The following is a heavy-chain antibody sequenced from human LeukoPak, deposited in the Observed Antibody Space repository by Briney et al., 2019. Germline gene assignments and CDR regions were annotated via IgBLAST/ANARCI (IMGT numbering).Heavy chain of an antibody. CDR2: IFYSGSP. D-gene: IGHD3-10*01. J-gene: IGHJ6*02. Sequence: PSETLSLTCTVSGGPMSSYFWSCLGHPPGKGVVGMGYIFYSGSPNYTLPLKSRVTISVDTSKNVFPVNLRSVPAADTPVFLCASTEGFGEPTYYYYGMDGWGQGTTVTVSS. V-gene: IGHV4-59*08. CDR1: GGPMSSYF. CDR3: ASTEGFGEPTYYYYGMDG.